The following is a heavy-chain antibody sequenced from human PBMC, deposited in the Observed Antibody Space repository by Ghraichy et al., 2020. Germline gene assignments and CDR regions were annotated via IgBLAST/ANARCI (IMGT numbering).Heavy chain of an antibody. CDR1: GFTFSSYS. CDR2: ISGGSSTI. D-gene: IGHD1-26*01. CDR3: ARVRSGTYYFFDY. V-gene: IGHV3-48*04. Sequence: GESLNISCAASGFTFSSYSMNWVRQAPGKELEWVSCISGGSSTIYYADSVKGRFTISRDNAKNSLYLQMNSLRAEDTAVYLCARVRSGTYYFFDYWGQGTLVTVSS. J-gene: IGHJ4*02.